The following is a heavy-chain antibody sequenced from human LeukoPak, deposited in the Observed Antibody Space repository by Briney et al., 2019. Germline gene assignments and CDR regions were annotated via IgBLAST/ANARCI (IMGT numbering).Heavy chain of an antibody. CDR3: ARIGSTYPRVDDAFDI. D-gene: IGHD2-2*01. J-gene: IGHJ3*02. V-gene: IGHV3-74*01. Sequence: GGSLRLSCAASGFTFSSYWMHWVRQVPGKGLVWVSRVKGDGSSTSYADSVKGRFTISRDNAKNTLYLQMNSLRAEDTAVYYCARIGSTYPRVDDAFDIWGQGTMVTVSS. CDR2: VKGDGSST. CDR1: GFTFSSYW.